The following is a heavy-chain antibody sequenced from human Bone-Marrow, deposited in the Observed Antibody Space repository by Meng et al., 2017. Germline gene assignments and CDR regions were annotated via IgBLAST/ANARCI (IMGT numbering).Heavy chain of an antibody. J-gene: IGHJ6*02. CDR3: ARDRFDGVVAANSYNKHRQQANYYYYYGMDV. Sequence: GESLKISCAVSGVTFSGSDIHWVRQASGKGLEWVGRIETKPNNYATSYAASVRGRFTISRDDSKNTAYLEMNSLRAEDTAVYYCARDRFDGVVAANSYNKHRQQANYYYYYGMDVWGQGTTVTVSS. CDR2: IETKPNNYAT. V-gene: IGHV3-73*01. CDR1: GVTFSGSD. D-gene: IGHD2-15*01.